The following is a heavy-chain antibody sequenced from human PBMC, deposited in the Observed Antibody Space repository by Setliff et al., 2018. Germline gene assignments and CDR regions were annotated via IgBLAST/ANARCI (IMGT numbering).Heavy chain of an antibody. V-gene: IGHV1-69*06. J-gene: IGHJ5*02. D-gene: IGHD2-2*01. CDR3: ARGRSSTLINWFDP. Sequence: SVKVSCRASGGTFSSYAISWVRQAPGQGLEWMGRIIPIFGTANYAQKFQGRVTITADKSTSTAYMELSSLRSEDTAVYYCARGRSSTLINWFDPWGQGTLVTVSS. CDR2: IIPIFGTA. CDR1: GGTFSSYA.